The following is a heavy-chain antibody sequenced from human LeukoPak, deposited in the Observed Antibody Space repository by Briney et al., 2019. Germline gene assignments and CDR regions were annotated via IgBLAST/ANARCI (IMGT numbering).Heavy chain of an antibody. CDR2: ISAYNGNT. Sequence: ASVKVSCKASGYTFTSYGISWVRQAPGQGLEWMGWISAYNGNTNYAQKLQGRVTMTTDTSTSTAYMELRSPRSDDTAVYYCARSAKTYYYDSSGYYLYYFDYWGQGTLVTVSS. CDR1: GYTFTSYG. CDR3: ARSAKTYYYDSSGYYLYYFDY. J-gene: IGHJ4*02. D-gene: IGHD3-22*01. V-gene: IGHV1-18*01.